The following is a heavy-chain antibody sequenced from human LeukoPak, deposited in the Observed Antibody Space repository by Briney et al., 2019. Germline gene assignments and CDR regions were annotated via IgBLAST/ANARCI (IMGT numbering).Heavy chain of an antibody. Sequence: QTGGSLRLSCAASGFTFSGYEMNWVRQAPGKGLEWVSYIGSSGSSTYYADSVKGRFTISRDNAKNSLYLQMNSLRDEDTAVYYCARVWGYRNGFDYWGQGTLVTVSS. V-gene: IGHV3-48*03. D-gene: IGHD5-12*01. CDR1: GFTFSGYE. CDR3: ARVWGYRNGFDY. CDR2: IGSSGSST. J-gene: IGHJ4*02.